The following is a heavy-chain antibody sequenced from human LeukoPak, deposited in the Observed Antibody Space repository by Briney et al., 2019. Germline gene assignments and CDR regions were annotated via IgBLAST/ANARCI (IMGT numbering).Heavy chain of an antibody. CDR2: INSDGSTT. D-gene: IGHD3-10*01. Sequence: GGSLRLSCGASGFTFSSYWMHWVRQAPGKGLVWISRINSDGSTTSYADSVKGRFTISRDNARNTLYLQMNSLRAEDTAVYYCARGNYYGQDYWGQGTLVTVSS. V-gene: IGHV3-74*01. CDR1: GFTFSSYW. J-gene: IGHJ4*02. CDR3: ARGNYYGQDY.